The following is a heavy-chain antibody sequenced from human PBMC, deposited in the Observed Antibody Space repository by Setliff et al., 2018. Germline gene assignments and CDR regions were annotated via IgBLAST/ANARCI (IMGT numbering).Heavy chain of an antibody. CDR1: GFAFDSYA. CDR3: ARDNTLFGVVITGSWFDP. CDR2: IFHDGRDI. V-gene: IGHV3-30*03. D-gene: IGHD3-3*01. Sequence: PGGSLRLSCAASGFAFDSYAMHWVRQAPGKGLEWVAIIFHDGRDIYYGDSVQGRFAISRDNSKNTLYLQMNSLRSDDTAVYYCARDNTLFGVVITGSWFDPWGQGTLVTVSS. J-gene: IGHJ5*02.